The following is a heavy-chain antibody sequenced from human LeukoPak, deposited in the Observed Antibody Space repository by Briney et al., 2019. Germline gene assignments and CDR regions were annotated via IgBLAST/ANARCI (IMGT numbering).Heavy chain of an antibody. CDR3: AKVGRASGWYVFDY. CDR1: GFTFDDYA. D-gene: IGHD6-19*01. J-gene: IGHJ4*02. CDR2: ISGDGGST. Sequence: GGSLRLPCAASGFTFDDYAMHWVRQAPGKGLEWVSLISGDGGSTYYADSVKGRFTISRDSSKNSLYLQMNSLRTEDTALYYCAKVGRASGWYVFDYWGQGTLVTVSS. V-gene: IGHV3-43*02.